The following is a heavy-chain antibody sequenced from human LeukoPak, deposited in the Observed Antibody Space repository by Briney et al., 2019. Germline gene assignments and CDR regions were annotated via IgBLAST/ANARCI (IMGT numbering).Heavy chain of an antibody. CDR1: GGSISSYY. CDR2: IYYSGST. J-gene: IGHJ4*02. CDR3: ARSRTYYYDSSGYQFGY. D-gene: IGHD3-22*01. V-gene: IGHV4-59*01. Sequence: SETLSLTCTVSGGSISSYYWSWIWQPPGKGLEWIGYIYYSGSTNYNPSLKSRVTISVDTSKNQFSLKLSSVTAADTAVYYCARSRTYYYDSSGYQFGYWGQGTLVTVSS.